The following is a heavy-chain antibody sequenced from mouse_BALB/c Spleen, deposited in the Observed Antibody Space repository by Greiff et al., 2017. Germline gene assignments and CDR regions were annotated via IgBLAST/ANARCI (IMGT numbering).Heavy chain of an antibody. J-gene: IGHJ3*01. CDR1: GYTFTSYV. Sequence: VQLKQSGPELVKPGASVKMSCKASGYTFTSYVMHWVKQKPGQGLEWIGYINPYNDGTKYNEKFKGKATLTSDKSSSTAYMELSSLTSEDSAVYYCARGGLRLGFAYWGQGTLVTVSA. V-gene: IGHV1-14*01. D-gene: IGHD1-2*01. CDR3: ARGGLRLGFAY. CDR2: INPYNDGT.